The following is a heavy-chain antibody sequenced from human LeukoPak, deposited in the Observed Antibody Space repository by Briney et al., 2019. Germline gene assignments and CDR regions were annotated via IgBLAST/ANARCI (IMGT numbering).Heavy chain of an antibody. J-gene: IGHJ5*02. CDR2: IYYSGST. Sequence: SETLSLTCTVSGGSISSYYWSWIRQPPGKGLEWTGYIYYSGSTNYNPSLKSRVTISVDTSKNQFSLKLSSVTAADTAVYYCARASPTYDFWSGYSSFNWFDPWGQGTLVTVSS. CDR3: ARASPTYDFWSGYSSFNWFDP. CDR1: GGSISSYY. V-gene: IGHV4-59*01. D-gene: IGHD3-3*01.